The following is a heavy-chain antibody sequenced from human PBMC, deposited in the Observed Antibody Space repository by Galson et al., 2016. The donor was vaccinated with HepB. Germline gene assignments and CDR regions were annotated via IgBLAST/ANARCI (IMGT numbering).Heavy chain of an antibody. CDR1: GYTFTGYY. D-gene: IGHD3-10*01. CDR2: INPNSGGT. J-gene: IGHJ6*02. Sequence: QSGAEVKKPGESLKISCKASGYTFTGYYMHWVRQAPGQGLEWMGWINPNSGGTNYAQKFQDWVTMTRDTSISTAYMELRRLRSDDTAVYYCARSMVRGVIATPSYDYYGMDVWGQGTTVTVSS. V-gene: IGHV1-2*04. CDR3: ARSMVRGVIATPSYDYYGMDV.